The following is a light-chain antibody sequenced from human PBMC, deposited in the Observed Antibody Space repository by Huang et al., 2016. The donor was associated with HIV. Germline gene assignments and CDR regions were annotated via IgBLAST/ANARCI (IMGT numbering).Light chain of an antibody. CDR1: QGISSY. Sequence: IQLTQSPSSLSASVGDRVNITCRASQGISSYLAWYQQKPGKAPKLLIYAASTLQSGVPSRFSGSGSGTYFTLTISSLQPEDFATYYCQQLNSYPWTFGQGTKVEIK. J-gene: IGKJ1*01. CDR2: AAS. V-gene: IGKV1-9*01. CDR3: QQLNSYPWT.